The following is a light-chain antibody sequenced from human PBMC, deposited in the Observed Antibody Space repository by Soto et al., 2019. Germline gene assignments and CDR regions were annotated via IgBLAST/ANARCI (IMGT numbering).Light chain of an antibody. CDR1: QSVSGY. J-gene: IGKJ5*01. Sequence: ERVMTQSPATLSVSPGERATLSCRASQSVSGYVAWYQQKPGQAPRLLIYGASSRATGIPDRFSGSGSGTDFTLTISRLEPEDFAVYYCQQYGSSPITFGQGTRLEIK. V-gene: IGKV3-20*01. CDR2: GAS. CDR3: QQYGSSPIT.